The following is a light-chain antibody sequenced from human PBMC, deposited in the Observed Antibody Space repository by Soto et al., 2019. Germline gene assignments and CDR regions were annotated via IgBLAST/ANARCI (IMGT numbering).Light chain of an antibody. CDR2: EVS. Sequence: QSVLTQPASVSGSPGQSITISCTGTSSDVGGYKYVSWYQQNPGKAPKLMIYEVSNRPSGVSNRFSGSKSGNTASLTISGLQAEDEADYYCSSYTGSSTYVFGTGTKLTVL. CDR3: SSYTGSSTYV. CDR1: SSDVGGYKY. V-gene: IGLV2-14*01. J-gene: IGLJ1*01.